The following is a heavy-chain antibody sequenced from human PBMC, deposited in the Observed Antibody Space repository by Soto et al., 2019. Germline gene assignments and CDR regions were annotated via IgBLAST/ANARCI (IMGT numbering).Heavy chain of an antibody. J-gene: IGHJ6*01. CDR1: GASIRNSHYY. Sequence: SETLSLTCTVSGASIRNSHYYWGWVRQSSGRGLEWIGTLYSTGGTYYNPSLQSRVTMSVDASKNQFSLNLNSVTAADTSFYYCAKAVHGWWSNCASWGRFTISRDDSKSVAYLQMNSLETEDTAVYYCTREGAYTSPPYYYFYAMDVWGQGTRVTVSS. CDR2: LYSTGGT. D-gene: IGHD2-8*02. CDR3: AKAVHGWWSNCASWGRFTISRDDSKSVAYLQMNSLETEDTAVYYCTREGAYTSPPYYYFYAMDV. V-gene: IGHV4-39*02.